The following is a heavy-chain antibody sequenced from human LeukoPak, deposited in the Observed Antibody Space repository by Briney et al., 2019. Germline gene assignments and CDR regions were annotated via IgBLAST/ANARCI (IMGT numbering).Heavy chain of an antibody. J-gene: IGHJ4*02. D-gene: IGHD3-16*01. Sequence: GSLRLFLAASGFNLRYYHQTLIRQAPGEGLGWVSYISNSGNTIKEADSVKGRFTISRDNAQNSLFLQMKSLRAEDTAVYYCARYRVITNDYFDSWGQGTLVTVSS. CDR1: GFNLRYYH. V-gene: IGHV3-11*01. CDR2: ISNSGNTI. CDR3: ARYRVITNDYFDS.